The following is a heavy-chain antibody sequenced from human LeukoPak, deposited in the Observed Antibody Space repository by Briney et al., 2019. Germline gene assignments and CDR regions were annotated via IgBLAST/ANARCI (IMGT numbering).Heavy chain of an antibody. Sequence: ASVKVSCKASGYTLNNYGIHWVRQAPGQRLEWMGWINTANGDTKYSQKFQGSVAITRDISASTAYMELSSLRSEDTAVYYCARDSPYGDLHYFDYWGQGTLVTVSS. CDR1: GYTLNNYG. CDR3: ARDSPYGDLHYFDY. CDR2: INTANGDT. V-gene: IGHV1-3*04. J-gene: IGHJ4*02. D-gene: IGHD4-17*01.